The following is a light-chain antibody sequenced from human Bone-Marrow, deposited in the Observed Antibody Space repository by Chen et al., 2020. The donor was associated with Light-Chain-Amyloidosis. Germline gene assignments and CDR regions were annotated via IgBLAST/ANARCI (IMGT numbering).Light chain of an antibody. Sequence: SYVLTQPSSVSVAPGQTATIACGGNNIGSTSVHWYQQTPGQAPLLVVYDDSDRPSGIPERLDGSHSGNTGTLPSSRVEAGDEAEYYCQVWDRSSDRPVFGGGTKLTVL. J-gene: IGLJ3*02. V-gene: IGLV3-21*02. CDR3: QVWDRSSDRPV. CDR2: DDS. CDR1: NIGSTS.